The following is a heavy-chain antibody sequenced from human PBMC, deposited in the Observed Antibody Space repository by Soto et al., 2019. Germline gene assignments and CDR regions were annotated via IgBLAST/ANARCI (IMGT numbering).Heavy chain of an antibody. D-gene: IGHD3-9*01. V-gene: IGHV3-9*01. CDR1: GFTFDDYA. CDR2: ISWNSGSI. J-gene: IGHJ4*02. CDR3: AKEADILTGYYPYFVH. Sequence: EVQLVESGGGLVQPGRSLRLSCAASGFTFDDYAMHWVRQAPGKGLEWVSGISWNSGSIGYAGSVKGRFTISRDNAKNSLYLQMNSLRAEDTALYYCAKEADILTGYYPYFVHWGQGTLVTVSS.